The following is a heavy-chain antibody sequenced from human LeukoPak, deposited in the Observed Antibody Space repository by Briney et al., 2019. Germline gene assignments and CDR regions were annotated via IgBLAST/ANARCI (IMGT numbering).Heavy chain of an antibody. CDR1: GATISSGSYY. J-gene: IGHJ4*02. Sequence: SETLSLTCTVSGATISSGSYYWSWLRQPAGKGLEWIGRIYTSGSTHYNPSLKSRVIISVDTSKNQFSLKLSSVTAADTAVYYCAKERGRFGVDYWGQGTLVTVSS. CDR2: IYTSGST. D-gene: IGHD3-10*01. V-gene: IGHV4-61*02. CDR3: AKERGRFGVDY.